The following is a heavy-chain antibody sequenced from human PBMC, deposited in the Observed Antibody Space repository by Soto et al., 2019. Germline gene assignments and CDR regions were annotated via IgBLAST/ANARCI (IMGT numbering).Heavy chain of an antibody. CDR2: MYHSGST. J-gene: IGHJ4*02. CDR1: GGSISSGGYS. V-gene: IGHV4-30-2*01. CDR3: ARGGVDYYDSSGYYFSPYYFDY. Sequence: SETLSLTCAVSGGSISSGGYSWSWIRQPPGKGLEWIGYMYHSGSTYYNPSLKSRVTISIDRSKNQFSLKLSSVTAADTAVYYCARGGVDYYDSSGYYFSPYYFDYWGQGTLVTVSS. D-gene: IGHD3-22*01.